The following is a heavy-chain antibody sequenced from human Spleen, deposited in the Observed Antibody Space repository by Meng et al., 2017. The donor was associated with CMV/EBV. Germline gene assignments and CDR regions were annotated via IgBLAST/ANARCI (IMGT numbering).Heavy chain of an antibody. CDR1: GYTFTGYY. CDR2: INPNSGGT. Sequence: KASGYTFTGYYMHWVRQAPGQGLEWMGWINPNSGGTNYAQKFQGRVTMTRDTSISTAYMELSRLRSDDTAVYYCARERGKQQLVSWDYWGQGTLVTVSS. V-gene: IGHV1-2*02. D-gene: IGHD6-13*01. J-gene: IGHJ4*02. CDR3: ARERGKQQLVSWDY.